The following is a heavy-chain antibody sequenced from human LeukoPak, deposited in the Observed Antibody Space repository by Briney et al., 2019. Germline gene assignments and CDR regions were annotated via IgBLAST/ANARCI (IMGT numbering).Heavy chain of an antibody. CDR2: IYASGNS. V-gene: IGHV4-61*02. D-gene: IGHD2-15*01. CDR3: AGTRRYCSGGSCSNWFDP. J-gene: IGHJ5*02. CDR1: GDSISSDTYY. Sequence: PSQTLSLTCTVSGDSISSDTYYWSWIRQPAGKGLEWIGRIYASGNSNYNASLKSRVTISIDTSKNQFSLRLSSVIAADTAVYYCAGTRRYCSGGSCSNWFDPWGQGTLVTVSS.